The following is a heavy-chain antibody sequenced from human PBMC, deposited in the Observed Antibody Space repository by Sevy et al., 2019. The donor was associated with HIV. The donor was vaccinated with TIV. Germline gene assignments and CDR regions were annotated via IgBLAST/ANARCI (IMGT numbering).Heavy chain of an antibody. CDR1: GFAFGDYA. CDR3: TRWKGLQSIFDY. V-gene: IGHV3-49*04. CDR2: LKSKADGGTV. J-gene: IGHJ4*02. Sequence: GGSLRLSCTTSGFAFGDYAMNWVRQAPGKGLEWVAFLKSKADGGTVDHAPTVKGRFTISGDDSKSIAYLQMNDLTTEDTAVYYCTRWKGLQSIFDYWGQGALVTVSS. D-gene: IGHD1-1*01.